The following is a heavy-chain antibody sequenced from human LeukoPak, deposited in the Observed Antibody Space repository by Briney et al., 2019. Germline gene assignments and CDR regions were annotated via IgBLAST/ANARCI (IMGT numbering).Heavy chain of an antibody. V-gene: IGHV3-30*18. D-gene: IGHD1-26*01. J-gene: IGHJ6*02. Sequence: PGGSLRLSCAASGFTFSSYGMHWVRQAPGKGLEWVAVISYDGSNKYYADSVKGRFTISRDNSKNTLYLQMNSLRAEDTAVYYCAKDRISGSYYYYYGMDVWGQGTTVTVSS. CDR1: GFTFSSYG. CDR2: ISYDGSNK. CDR3: AKDRISGSYYYYYGMDV.